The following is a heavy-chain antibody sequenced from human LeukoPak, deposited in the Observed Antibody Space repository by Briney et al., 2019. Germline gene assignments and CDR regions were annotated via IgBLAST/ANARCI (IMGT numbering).Heavy chain of an antibody. CDR2: ISIYNGKT. V-gene: IGHV1-18*01. D-gene: IGHD1-26*01. Sequence: ASVKVSCKASGYTFTSNGISWVRQAPGQGLEWVGWISIYNGKTNYAQKLQGRVTMTTDTSTSTAYMELRSLRSDDTAVYYCAREFRSGSYSEFDYWGQGTLVTVSS. CDR3: AREFRSGSYSEFDY. CDR1: GYTFTSNG. J-gene: IGHJ4*02.